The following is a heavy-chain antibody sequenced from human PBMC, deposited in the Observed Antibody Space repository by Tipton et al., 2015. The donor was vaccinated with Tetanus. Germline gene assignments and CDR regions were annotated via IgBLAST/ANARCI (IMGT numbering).Heavy chain of an antibody. CDR2: INHSGST. J-gene: IGHJ6*02. D-gene: IGHD3-3*01. CDR3: ARRQSGVTIFGVYGMDV. CDR1: GGSISSSSYY. Sequence: TLSLTCTVSGGSISSSSYYWGWIRQPPGRGLEWIGEINHSGSTNYNPSLKSRVTISVDTPKNQFSLKLSSVTAADTAVYYCARRQSGVTIFGVYGMDVWGQGTTVTVSS. V-gene: IGHV4-39*07.